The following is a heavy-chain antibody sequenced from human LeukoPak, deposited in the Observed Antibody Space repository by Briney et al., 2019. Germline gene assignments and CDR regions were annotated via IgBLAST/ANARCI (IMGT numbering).Heavy chain of an antibody. CDR3: TIPRSGTDY. Sequence: PGGSLRPSCAASGFTFSTYSMNWVRQAPGKGLEWVSSINNSSTYIYYSDSVKGRFTISRDNAKNSLYLQMNSLRAEDTAVYYCTIPRSGTDYWGQGTLVTVSS. V-gene: IGHV3-21*01. J-gene: IGHJ4*02. CDR2: INNSSTYI. D-gene: IGHD3-10*01. CDR1: GFTFSTYS.